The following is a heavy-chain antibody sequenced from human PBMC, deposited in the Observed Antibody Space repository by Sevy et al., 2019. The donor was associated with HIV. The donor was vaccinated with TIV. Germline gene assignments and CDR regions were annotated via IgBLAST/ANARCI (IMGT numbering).Heavy chain of an antibody. Sequence: GGSLRLSCAASGFTFSNAWMSWVRQAPGKGLEWVGRIKSNTDGGTTDYAAPVKGRFTISRDDSKNTLYLQMNSLKTEDSAIYYCTTDSTERWLSALLDYWGQGTPVTVSS. CDR2: IKSNTDGGTT. J-gene: IGHJ4*02. D-gene: IGHD4-17*01. CDR1: GFTFSNAW. V-gene: IGHV3-15*01. CDR3: TTDSTERWLSALLDY.